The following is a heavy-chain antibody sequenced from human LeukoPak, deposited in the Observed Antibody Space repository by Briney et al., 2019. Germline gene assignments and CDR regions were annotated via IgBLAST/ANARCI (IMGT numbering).Heavy chain of an antibody. J-gene: IGHJ3*02. CDR1: GFTFSSYS. Sequence: PGGSLRLSCAAYGFTFSSYSMNWVRQAPGKGLEWVSSISSSSYIYYADSVKGRFTIPRDNAKTSLTLQLNSLGAEEPPVYYCARPGIATSSGAFDIWGQGTMVTVSS. CDR2: ISSSSYI. CDR3: ARPGIATSSGAFDI. V-gene: IGHV3-21*01. D-gene: IGHD2-21*01.